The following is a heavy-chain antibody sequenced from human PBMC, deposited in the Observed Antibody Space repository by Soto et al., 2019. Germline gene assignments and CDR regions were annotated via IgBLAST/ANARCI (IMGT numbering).Heavy chain of an antibody. V-gene: IGHV1-69*02. D-gene: IGHD1-1*01. Sequence: QVQLVQSGAEVKKPGSSVKVSCKASGGTFSSYTISWVRQAPGQGLEWMGRIIPILGIANYAQKFQGRVTITADKSTSTAYMELSSLRSEDTAVYNCARVRGLERSKGAFDIWGQGTMVTVSS. CDR1: GGTFSSYT. CDR3: ARVRGLERSKGAFDI. J-gene: IGHJ3*02. CDR2: IIPILGIA.